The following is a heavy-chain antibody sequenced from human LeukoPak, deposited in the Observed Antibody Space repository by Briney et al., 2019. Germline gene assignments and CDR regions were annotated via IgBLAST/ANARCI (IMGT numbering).Heavy chain of an antibody. J-gene: IGHJ4*02. V-gene: IGHV4-39*07. D-gene: IGHD4-11*01. Sequence: SETLSLTCTVSGGSVSSSIYYWAWIRQPPGKGLEWIGTISYSGNTYYNPSLKSRLTISVDTSKNQFSLKLSSVTAADTAVYYCARSRLRTTTLFDYWGQGTLVTVSS. CDR1: GGSVSSSIYY. CDR2: ISYSGNT. CDR3: ARSRLRTTTLFDY.